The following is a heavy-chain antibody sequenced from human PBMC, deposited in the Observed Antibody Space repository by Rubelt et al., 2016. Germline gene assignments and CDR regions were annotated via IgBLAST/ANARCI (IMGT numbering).Heavy chain of an antibody. J-gene: IGHJ4*02. CDR2: IIPIFGTA. CDR1: TFSSYA. D-gene: IGHD4-17*01. CDR3: ARKCYGDTGYYFDY. Sequence: TFSSYAISWVRQAPGQGLEWMGGIIPIFGTANYAQKFQGRVTITADESTSTAYMELSSLRSEDTAVYYCARKCYGDTGYYFDYWGQGTLVTVSS. V-gene: IGHV1-69*01.